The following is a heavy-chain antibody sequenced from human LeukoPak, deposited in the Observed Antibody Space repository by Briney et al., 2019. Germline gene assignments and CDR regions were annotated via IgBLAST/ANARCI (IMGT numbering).Heavy chain of an antibody. CDR3: ARIHKYCNDGVCSDY. V-gene: IGHV1-46*01. J-gene: IGHJ4*02. CDR1: GYAFTTYF. Sequence: GASVKVSCKASGYAFTTYFIQWVRQAPGQGLEWMGTINPSDGTTSYAQKFQGRVTMTRDTSTSTVYMELSSLRSEDTAVFYCARIHKYCNDGVCSDYWGQGTLVTVSS. D-gene: IGHD2-8*01. CDR2: INPSDGTT.